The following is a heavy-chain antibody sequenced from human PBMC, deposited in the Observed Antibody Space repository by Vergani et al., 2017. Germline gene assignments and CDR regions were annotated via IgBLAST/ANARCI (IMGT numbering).Heavy chain of an antibody. V-gene: IGHV4-38-2*01. CDR3: ARRSGIVYEIFSGTQYFFDF. Sequence: QVQLQESGPGLVKPSETLSLTCAVSGFSIDNGYYWDWIRQPPGKGLEWIGSIYRTGRTHFNPSLKSRVTISVDTSNNPFSLWLNSLTAADTAVYYCARRSGIVYEIFSGTQYFFDFWGQGTLVTVSS. D-gene: IGHD3-9*01. CDR2: IYRTGRT. J-gene: IGHJ4*02. CDR1: GFSIDNGYY.